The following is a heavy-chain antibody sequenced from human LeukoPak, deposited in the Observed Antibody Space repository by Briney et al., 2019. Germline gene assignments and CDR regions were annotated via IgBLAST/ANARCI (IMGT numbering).Heavy chain of an antibody. D-gene: IGHD4-17*01. V-gene: IGHV1-2*02. Sequence: GASVKVSCKASGYSFTGYYMHWVRQAPGQGLEWMGWINPNSGGISYAQNFQGRVTMTRDTSISTAYMELSSLRSDDTAVYYCARGQNNDYGDYDGWGHWGQGTLVTASS. CDR1: GYSFTGYY. CDR3: ARGQNNDYGDYDGWGH. CDR2: INPNSGGI. J-gene: IGHJ4*02.